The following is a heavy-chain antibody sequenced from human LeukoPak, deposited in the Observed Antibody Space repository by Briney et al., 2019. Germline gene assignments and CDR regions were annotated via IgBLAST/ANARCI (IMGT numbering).Heavy chain of an antibody. CDR3: AKTISDGYIG. Sequence: RGSLRLSCAASGFTFSTYWMTWVRQAPGKGLEWVANIDQGGSHKYYVDSVKGRFTISRDNAKSSLYLQMNSLRVDDTAVYYCAKTISDGYIGWGQGTLVTVSS. CDR2: IDQGGSHK. CDR1: GFTFSTYW. V-gene: IGHV3-7*01. J-gene: IGHJ4*02. D-gene: IGHD2-21*01.